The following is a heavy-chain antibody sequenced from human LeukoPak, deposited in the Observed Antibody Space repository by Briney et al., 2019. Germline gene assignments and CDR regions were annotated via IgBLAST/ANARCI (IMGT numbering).Heavy chain of an antibody. Sequence: GGSLRLSCAASGFTFSGYTMTWVRQAPGKGLEWVSSISNSSTYIYYADSVKGRFTISRDNVQNSLDLQMNSLRAEGTAVYYCARWVCSSTSCYYFDYWGQGTLVVVSS. V-gene: IGHV3-21*01. CDR3: ARWVCSSTSCYYFDY. J-gene: IGHJ4*02. CDR1: GFTFSGYT. CDR2: ISNSSTYI. D-gene: IGHD2-2*01.